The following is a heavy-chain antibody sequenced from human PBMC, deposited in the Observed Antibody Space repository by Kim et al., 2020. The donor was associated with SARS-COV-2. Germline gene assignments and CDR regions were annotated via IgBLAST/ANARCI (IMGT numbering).Heavy chain of an antibody. CDR2: ISGSGGST. CDR1: GFTFSSYA. Sequence: GGSLRLSCAASGFTFSSYAMSWVRQAPGKGLEWVSAISGSGGSTYYADSVKGRFTISRDNSKNTLYLQMNSLRAEDTAVYYCAKDIGGYYDSSGYYPLDYWGQGTLVTVSS. CDR3: AKDIGGYYDSSGYYPLDY. V-gene: IGHV3-23*01. J-gene: IGHJ4*02. D-gene: IGHD3-22*01.